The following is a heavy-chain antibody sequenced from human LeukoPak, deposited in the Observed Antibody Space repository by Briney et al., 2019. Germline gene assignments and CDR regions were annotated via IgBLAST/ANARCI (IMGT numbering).Heavy chain of an antibody. D-gene: IGHD2-8*02. CDR2: MNPSNGST. J-gene: IGHJ4*02. Sequence: ASVKVSCRASGYTFGNYDINWVRQAPGQGLEWLGWMNPSNGSTGYAQKFRDRLTISSDTSKRTAFMELSSLRSADTAVYYCARPRGGFCTGPVCLYFFDSWGQGTLVTVSA. CDR1: GYTFGNYD. V-gene: IGHV1-8*03. CDR3: ARPRGGFCTGPVCLYFFDS.